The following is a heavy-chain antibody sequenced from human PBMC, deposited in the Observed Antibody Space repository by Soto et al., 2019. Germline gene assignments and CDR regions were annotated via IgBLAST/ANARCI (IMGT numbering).Heavy chain of an antibody. CDR2: INHSGST. Sequence: PSETLSLTCAVSGGSFSGYYWSWIRQPPGKGLEWIGEINHSGSTNYNPSLKSRVTISVDTSKNQFSLKLSSVTAADTAVYYCARYNWSPKAYYFDYWGQGTLVTVS. J-gene: IGHJ4*02. D-gene: IGHD1-1*01. V-gene: IGHV4-34*01. CDR3: ARYNWSPKAYYFDY. CDR1: GGSFSGYY.